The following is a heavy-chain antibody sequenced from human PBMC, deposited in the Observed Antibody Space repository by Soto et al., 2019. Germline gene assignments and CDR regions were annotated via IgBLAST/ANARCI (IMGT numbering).Heavy chain of an antibody. CDR2: ISGSGGST. D-gene: IGHD6-19*01. CDR1: GFTFSSYA. V-gene: IGHV3-23*01. J-gene: IGHJ6*02. Sequence: GGSLRLSCAASGFTFSSYAMSWVRQAPGKGLEWVSAISGSGGSTYYADSVKGRFTISRDNSKNTLYLQMNSLRAEDTAVYYCAKVIGAGYSSGWWHGMDVWGQGTTVTVSS. CDR3: AKVIGAGYSSGWWHGMDV.